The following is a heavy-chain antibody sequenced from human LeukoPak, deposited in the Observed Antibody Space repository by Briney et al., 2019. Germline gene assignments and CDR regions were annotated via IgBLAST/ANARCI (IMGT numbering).Heavy chain of an antibody. V-gene: IGHV3-23*01. CDR3: ARGETRFDY. Sequence: GGSLRLSCAGSGFTFRSYAMSWVRQSPVKGLEWVSAISDSGDGTYYADSVKARFTISRDNAENSLYLQMNSLRAEDTAVYYCARGETRFDYWGQGTLVTVSS. J-gene: IGHJ4*02. CDR1: GFTFRSYA. CDR2: ISDSGDGT.